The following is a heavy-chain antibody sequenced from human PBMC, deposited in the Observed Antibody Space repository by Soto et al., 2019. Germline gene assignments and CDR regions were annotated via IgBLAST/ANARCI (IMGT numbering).Heavy chain of an antibody. Sequence: ASVKVSCKASGGTFSSYAISWVRQAPGQGLEWMGGIIPIFGTANYAQKFQGRVTITADESTSTAYMELSSLRSEDTAVYYCARIVCLGGDCRDDYWGQGTLVTVSS. V-gene: IGHV1-69*13. J-gene: IGHJ4*02. CDR2: IIPIFGTA. CDR3: ARIVCLGGDCRDDY. D-gene: IGHD2-21*02. CDR1: GGTFSSYA.